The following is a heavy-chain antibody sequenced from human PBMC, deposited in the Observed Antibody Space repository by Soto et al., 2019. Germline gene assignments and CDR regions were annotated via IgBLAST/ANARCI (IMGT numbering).Heavy chain of an antibody. V-gene: IGHV3-9*01. D-gene: IGHD6-19*01. Sequence: LRLSCAASGFTFDDYAMHWVRQAPGKGLEWVSGISWNSGSIGYADSVKGRFTISRDNAKNSLYLQMNSLRAEDTALYYCAKVSSGWYGYFDYWGQGTLVTVSS. J-gene: IGHJ4*02. CDR3: AKVSSGWYGYFDY. CDR2: ISWNSGSI. CDR1: GFTFDDYA.